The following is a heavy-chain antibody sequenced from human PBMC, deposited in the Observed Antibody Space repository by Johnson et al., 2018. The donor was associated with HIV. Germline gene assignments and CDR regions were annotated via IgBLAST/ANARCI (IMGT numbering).Heavy chain of an antibody. Sequence: VQLVESGGGLVKPGRSLRLSCAVSGFTFSDYYMNWIRQAPGKGLEWVGRIKSKTDGGTTDYADAVKGRFTISRDNSKNTLYLQMNSLRAEDTAVYYCVRDGNYYDRSGYRVDAFDVWGQGTMVTVSS. CDR1: GFTFSDYY. J-gene: IGHJ3*01. CDR2: IKSKTDGGTT. D-gene: IGHD3-22*01. CDR3: VRDGNYYDRSGYRVDAFDV. V-gene: IGHV3-15*01.